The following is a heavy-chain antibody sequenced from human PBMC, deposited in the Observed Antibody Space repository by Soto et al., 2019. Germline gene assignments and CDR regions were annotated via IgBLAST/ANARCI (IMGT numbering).Heavy chain of an antibody. J-gene: IGHJ2*01. CDR3: TKTVPNDIRPYWSFDL. D-gene: IGHD3-9*01. CDR2: IYYSGTT. Sequence: PSETLSLTCIVSGDSISSSSYYWFWIRHPPGKGLEWIGSIYYSGTTYYNPSLESRVNISIDTSKNQFSLKVRSLTAADTAVYYCTKTVPNDIRPYWSFDLCDRGPLVTVSS. CDR1: GDSISSSSYY. V-gene: IGHV4-39*01.